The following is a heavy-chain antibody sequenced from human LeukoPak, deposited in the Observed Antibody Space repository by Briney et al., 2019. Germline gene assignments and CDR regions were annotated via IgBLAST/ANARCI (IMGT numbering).Heavy chain of an antibody. CDR3: ARDRTGITIFGVVIPFDY. V-gene: IGHV3-11*04. CDR1: GFTFSDYY. J-gene: IGHJ4*02. CDR2: ISSSGSTI. D-gene: IGHD3-3*01. Sequence: GGSLILSCAASGFTFSDYYMSWIRQAPGKGLEWVSYISSSGSTIYYADSVKGRFTISRDNAKNSLYLQMNSLRAEDTAVYYCARDRTGITIFGVVIPFDYWGQGTLVTVSS.